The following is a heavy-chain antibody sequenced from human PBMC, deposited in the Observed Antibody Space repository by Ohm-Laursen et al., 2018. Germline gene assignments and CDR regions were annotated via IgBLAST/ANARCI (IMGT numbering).Heavy chain of an antibody. D-gene: IGHD6-19*01. CDR1: EFTVSTNY. J-gene: IGHJ4*02. Sequence: SLRLSCSASEFTVSTNYMHWVRQAPGKGLEWVSVIYSDGRTYYADSVKGRFTISRDNSKNTLYLQMNSLRAEDTAVYYCARGKRIAVAGTKPLDYWGQGTLVTVSS. CDR3: ARGKRIAVAGTKPLDY. V-gene: IGHV3-53*01. CDR2: IYSDGRT.